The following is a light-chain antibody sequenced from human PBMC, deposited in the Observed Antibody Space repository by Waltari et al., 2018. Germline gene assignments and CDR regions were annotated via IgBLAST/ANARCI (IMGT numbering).Light chain of an antibody. CDR1: SGHSSNV. Sequence: QLVLTQSPSASASLGASVKLTCTLSSGHSSNVIAWLQQQPEKGPRYLMKVNSDGSHSKGDGMPDGFSGSSSGTERYLTISSLQSEDEADYYCQTGGHGTWVFGGGTKLTVL. CDR3: QTGGHGTWV. CDR2: VNSDGSH. J-gene: IGLJ3*02. V-gene: IGLV4-69*01.